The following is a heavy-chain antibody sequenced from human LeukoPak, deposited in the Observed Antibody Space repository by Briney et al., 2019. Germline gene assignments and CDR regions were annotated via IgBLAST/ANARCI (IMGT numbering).Heavy chain of an antibody. CDR3: ARNRASLDY. V-gene: IGHV3-7*05. D-gene: IGHD3-16*02. Sequence: GGSLRLSCAASGFTFSNFGMTWVPQAPGKGLEWVANIKEDGSEIYYLDSVKGRFTISRDSAKNSLYLQMNSLRADDTAVYYCARNRASLDYWGQGTLVTVSS. J-gene: IGHJ4*02. CDR2: IKEDGSEI. CDR1: GFTFSNFG.